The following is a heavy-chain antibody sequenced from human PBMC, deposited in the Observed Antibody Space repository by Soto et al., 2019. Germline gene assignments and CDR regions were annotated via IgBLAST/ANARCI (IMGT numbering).Heavy chain of an antibody. V-gene: IGHV3-48*01. CDR3: GSSASPDAY. D-gene: IGHD3-22*01. Sequence: EVQLVESGGGLVQPGGSLRLSCVASGFIFNSYSMNWVRQAPGKGLEWIPYINSGSTSVFYADSVKGRFTISRDNAKNSLYLQMNSLRAEDTAVYYCGSSASPDAYWGQGTLVTVSS. CDR2: INSGSTSV. CDR1: GFIFNSYS. J-gene: IGHJ4*02.